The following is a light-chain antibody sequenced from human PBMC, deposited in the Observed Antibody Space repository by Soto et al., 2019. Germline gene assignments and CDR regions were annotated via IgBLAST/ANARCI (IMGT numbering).Light chain of an antibody. J-gene: IGKJ1*01. V-gene: IGKV1-17*02. CDR2: GAS. CDR1: QDVSMD. Sequence: DIQMPQSPPSLSASAGDRVTITCRASQDVSMDLGWLQQKPGRAPKRLIFGASNLESGVPSRFSGTGSGTEFILTITNLQPEEFATYYCLQHTYIWSFGQGTKV. CDR3: LQHTYIWS.